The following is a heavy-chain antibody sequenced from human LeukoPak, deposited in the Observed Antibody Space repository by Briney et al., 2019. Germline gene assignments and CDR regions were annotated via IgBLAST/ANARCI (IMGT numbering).Heavy chain of an antibody. V-gene: IGHV3-33*01. CDR2: IWYDGSNK. D-gene: IGHD6-19*01. CDR1: GFTFSSYG. Sequence: GGSLRLSCAASGFTFSSYGMHWVRQAPGKGLEWVAVIWYDGSNKYYADSVKGRFTISRDNSKNTLYLQMNSLRAEDTAVYYCARDHIAVAGTFDHWGQGTLVTVSS. J-gene: IGHJ4*02. CDR3: ARDHIAVAGTFDH.